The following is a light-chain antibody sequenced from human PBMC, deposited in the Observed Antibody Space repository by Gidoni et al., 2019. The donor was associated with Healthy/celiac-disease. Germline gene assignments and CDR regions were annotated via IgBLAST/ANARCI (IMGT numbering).Light chain of an antibody. CDR3: QQRSNWPPWT. CDR1: QSVSSY. V-gene: IGKV3-11*01. J-gene: IGKJ1*01. Sequence: EIVLTQSPATLSLSPGERATLSCRASQSVSSYLAWYQQKPGQAPRLLIYDASNRATGIPARFSGSGSGTDFTLTISSLEPEDFAVYYCQQRSNWPPWTFXQXTKVGIK. CDR2: DAS.